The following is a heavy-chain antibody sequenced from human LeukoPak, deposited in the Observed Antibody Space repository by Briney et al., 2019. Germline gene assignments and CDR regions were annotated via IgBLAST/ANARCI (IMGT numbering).Heavy chain of an antibody. CDR3: TRQSGNSSWYNDWFDP. CDR2: IRSKANNYAT. V-gene: IGHV3-73*01. CDR1: GFTFSGFG. J-gene: IGHJ5*02. Sequence: GGSLTLSCAASGFTFSGFGIHWVRQASGRGLEWVGRIRSKANNYATAFAASVKGRFTISRDDSKNTAYLQMNSLETEDTAVYYCTRQSGNSSWYNDWFDPWGQGTLVTVSS. D-gene: IGHD6-13*01.